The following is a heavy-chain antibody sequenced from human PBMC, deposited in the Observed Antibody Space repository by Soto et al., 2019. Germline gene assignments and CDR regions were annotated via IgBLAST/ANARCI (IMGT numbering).Heavy chain of an antibody. Sequence: SVKVSCKASGGTFSSYAISWVRQAPGQGLEWMGGIIPIFGTANYAQKFQGRVTITADESTSTAYMELSSLRSEDTAVYYCAREWSGLEGSATYCGMDVWGQGTTVTVSS. CDR1: GGTFSSYA. D-gene: IGHD3-3*01. J-gene: IGHJ6*02. CDR2: IIPIFGTA. V-gene: IGHV1-69*13. CDR3: AREWSGLEGSATYCGMDV.